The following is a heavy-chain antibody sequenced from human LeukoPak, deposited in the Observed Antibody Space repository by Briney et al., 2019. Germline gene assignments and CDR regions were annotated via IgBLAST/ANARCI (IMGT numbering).Heavy chain of an antibody. CDR1: GFTFSSYW. CDR3: ARVYPPGTYYYDSSGYSNDY. V-gene: IGHV3-7*01. Sequence: GGSLRLSCAASGFTFSSYWMSWVRQAPGKGLEWVANIKQDGSEKYYVDSVKGRFTISRDNAKNSLYLQMNSLRAEDTAVYYCARVYPPGTYYYDSSGYSNDYWGQGTLVTVSS. CDR2: IKQDGSEK. J-gene: IGHJ4*02. D-gene: IGHD3-22*01.